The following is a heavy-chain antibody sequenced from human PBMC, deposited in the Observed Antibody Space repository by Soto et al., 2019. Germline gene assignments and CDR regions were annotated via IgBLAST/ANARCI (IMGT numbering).Heavy chain of an antibody. CDR2: IYYGGST. Sequence: SETLSLSCTVSGGAISSGGYYWSWIRQHPGKGLEWIGYIYYGGSTYYNPSLKSRATISGDTSKNQFSLKLSSATAADTAVYYCARGGYYYENSGQNAYDYWGQGILVTVSS. J-gene: IGHJ4*01. CDR1: GGAISSGGYY. D-gene: IGHD3-22*01. CDR3: ARGGYYYENSGQNAYDY. V-gene: IGHV4-31*03.